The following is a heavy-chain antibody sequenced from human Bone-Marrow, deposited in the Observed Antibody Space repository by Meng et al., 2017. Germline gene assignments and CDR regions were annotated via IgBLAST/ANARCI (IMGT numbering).Heavy chain of an antibody. CDR1: GFIFSSYA. J-gene: IGHJ2*01. CDR3: VRVRSYPSWYFGL. V-gene: IGHV3-30*14. Sequence: QVQLVESGGGVVQLGRYLRLSCAASGFIFSSYAMHWVRQAPGKGLEWVTVISYHGNNKYYADSVKGRFTISRDESKNTLYLQMKSLRAEDTAVYYCVRVRSYPSWYFGLWGRGTLVTVSS. CDR2: ISYHGNNK. D-gene: IGHD1-26*01.